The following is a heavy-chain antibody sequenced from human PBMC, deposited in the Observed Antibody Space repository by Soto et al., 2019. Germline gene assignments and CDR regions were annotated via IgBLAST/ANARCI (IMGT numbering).Heavy chain of an antibody. D-gene: IGHD6-6*01. V-gene: IGHV3-74*01. CDR3: ARGLSSGYYYVMDV. CDR2: INTDGSGT. Sequence: WVPYHPGKGLVWVSRINTDGSGTTYADSVKGRFTISRDNAKNMVYLQMNSLRAEDTAVYYCARGLSSGYYYVMDVWGEGTTVTVS. J-gene: IGHJ6*02.